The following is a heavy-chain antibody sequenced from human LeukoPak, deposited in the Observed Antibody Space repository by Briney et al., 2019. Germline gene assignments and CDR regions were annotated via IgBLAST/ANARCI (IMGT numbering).Heavy chain of an antibody. V-gene: IGHV4-61*02. Sequence: SQTLSLTCTVSGGSISSGTYYWTWIRQPAGKGLEWIGRIHTSGSTNYNPSLKSRVTISVDTSINQFSLKRSSVTAADTAVYYCARLRLRYDSNGYSTSYEAVDIWGQGTVVTVSS. J-gene: IGHJ3*02. CDR2: IHTSGST. CDR1: GGSISSGTYY. CDR3: ARLRLRYDSNGYSTSYEAVDI. D-gene: IGHD3-22*01.